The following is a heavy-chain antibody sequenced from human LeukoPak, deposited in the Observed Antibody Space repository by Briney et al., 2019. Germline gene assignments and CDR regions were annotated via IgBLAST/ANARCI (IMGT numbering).Heavy chain of an antibody. CDR1: GYSISSGYY. CDR2: IYHSGCT. Sequence: SETLSLTCAVSGYSISSGYYWGWIRQPPGKGLGWFGIIYHSGCTYYNPSLKSRVTISVDTAKNQFSLKLSSVTAADTAVYYCARPRYYDRGFAFDIWGQGTMVTVSS. D-gene: IGHD3-22*01. J-gene: IGHJ3*02. CDR3: ARPRYYDRGFAFDI. V-gene: IGHV4-38-2*01.